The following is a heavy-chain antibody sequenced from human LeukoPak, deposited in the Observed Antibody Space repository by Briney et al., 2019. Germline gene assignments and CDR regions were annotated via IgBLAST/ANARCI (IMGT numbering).Heavy chain of an antibody. J-gene: IGHJ4*02. CDR2: INPNSGVT. V-gene: IGHV1-2*02. D-gene: IGHD2-21*01. CDR3: ARDGLAYCGGDCFSS. Sequence: ASVKVSCKASGYTFTGYYMYWVRQAPGQGLEWMGWINPNSGVTNYAQKFQGRVTMTRDTSISTAYMELSRLRSDDTAVYYCARDGLAYCGGDCFSSWGQGTLVTVSS. CDR1: GYTFTGYY.